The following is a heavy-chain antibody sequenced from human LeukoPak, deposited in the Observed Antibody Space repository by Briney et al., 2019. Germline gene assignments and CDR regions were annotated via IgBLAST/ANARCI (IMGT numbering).Heavy chain of an antibody. CDR2: IYHSGST. CDR1: GYSISSGYY. CDR3: ARRKFNSGEGPGPFDP. J-gene: IGHJ5*02. Sequence: SETLSLTCAVSGYSISSGYYWGWIRQPPGKGLEWIGNIYHSGSTYYNSSLKSRFTISVDKSKNQFSLKLSSVTAADTAVYYCARRKFNSGEGPGPFDPWGQGTLVTVSS. D-gene: IGHD4-17*01. V-gene: IGHV4-38-2*01.